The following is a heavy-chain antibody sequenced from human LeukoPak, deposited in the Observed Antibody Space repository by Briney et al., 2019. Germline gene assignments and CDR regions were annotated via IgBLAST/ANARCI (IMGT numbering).Heavy chain of an antibody. J-gene: IGHJ4*02. CDR2: VSWNGSRT. D-gene: IGHD6-13*01. CDR1: GFTFSNSD. CDR3: ARGPYSSNWYVDY. V-gene: IGHV3-35*01. Sequence: GGPLRLSCAASGFTFSNSDMNWVHQAPGKGLEWVSGVSWNGSRTHYADSVKGRFIISRDSAKNSLYLQMNSLRAEDTAVYYCARGPYSSNWYVDYWGQGTLVTVAS.